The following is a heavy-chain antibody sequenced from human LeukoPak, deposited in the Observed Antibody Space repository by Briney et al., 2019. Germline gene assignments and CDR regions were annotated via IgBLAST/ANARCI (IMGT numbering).Heavy chain of an antibody. CDR3: ARAIVDTAMVHYYYYYMDV. CDR2: IYHSGST. Sequence: SETLSLTCAVSGYPISSGYYWGWIRQPPGKGLEWIGSIYHSGSTYYNPSLKSRVTISVDTSKNQFSLKLSSVTAADTAVYYCARAIVDTAMVHYYYYYMDVWGKGTTVTVSS. CDR1: GYPISSGYY. J-gene: IGHJ6*03. V-gene: IGHV4-38-2*01. D-gene: IGHD5-18*01.